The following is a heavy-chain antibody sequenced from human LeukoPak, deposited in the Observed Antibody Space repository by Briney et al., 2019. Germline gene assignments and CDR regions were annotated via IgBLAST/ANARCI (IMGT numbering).Heavy chain of an antibody. J-gene: IGHJ4*02. D-gene: IGHD3-22*01. CDR1: GFTFNTFA. Sequence: GGSLRLSCAASGFTFNTFAMHWVRQAPGKGLEWVALTSYDETNKRYADSVKGRYTISRDNSKNSLYLQMNSLRAEDTALYYCAKADYYDSSGYYLDYWGQGTLVTVSS. V-gene: IGHV3-30-3*01. CDR2: TSYDETNK. CDR3: AKADYYDSSGYYLDY.